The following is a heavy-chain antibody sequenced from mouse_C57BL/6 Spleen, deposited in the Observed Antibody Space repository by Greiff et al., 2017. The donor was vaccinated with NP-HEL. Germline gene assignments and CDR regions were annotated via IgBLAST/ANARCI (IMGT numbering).Heavy chain of an antibody. CDR2: IDPNSGGT. V-gene: IGHV1-72*01. J-gene: IGHJ4*01. CDR3: ARRIYYGNYDAMDY. D-gene: IGHD2-1*01. CDR1: GYTFTSYW. Sequence: VQLQQPGAELVKPGASVKLSCKASGYTFTSYWMHWVKQRPGRGLEWIGRIDPNSGGTKYNEKFKSKATLTVDKPSSTAYLQLSSLTSEDSAVYYCARRIYYGNYDAMDYWGQGTSVTVSS.